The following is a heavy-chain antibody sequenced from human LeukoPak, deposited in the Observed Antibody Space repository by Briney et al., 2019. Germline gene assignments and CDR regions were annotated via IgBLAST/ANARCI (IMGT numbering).Heavy chain of an antibody. D-gene: IGHD3-22*01. CDR3: ARVGSSGYYYYYYYMDV. CDR1: GFTVSSNY. Sequence: GGSLRLTCAASGFTVSSNYMSWVRQAPGKGLEWVSVIYSGGSTYYADSVKGRFTISRDNSKNTLYLQMNSLRAEDTAVYYCARVGSSGYYYYYYYMDVWGKGTTVTISS. V-gene: IGHV3-53*01. J-gene: IGHJ6*03. CDR2: IYSGGST.